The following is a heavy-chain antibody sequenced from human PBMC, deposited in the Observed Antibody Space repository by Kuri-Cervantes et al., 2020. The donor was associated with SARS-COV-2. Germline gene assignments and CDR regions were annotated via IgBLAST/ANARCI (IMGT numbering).Heavy chain of an antibody. CDR2: CDYSATS. D-gene: IGHD3/OR15-3a*01. CDR1: GFTFSRYW. CDR3: ATLPYNLWTGYRMEGYYYFGFDV. V-gene: IGHV4-59*05. J-gene: IGHJ6*02. Sequence: ESLKISCAASGFTFSRYWMSWVRQAPGKGLEWVGSCDYSATSYYNPSLTSRVTLSVARSRNQFALSLNSVTAADTAVYYCATLPYNLWTGYRMEGYYYFGFDVWGQRTTVSVSS.